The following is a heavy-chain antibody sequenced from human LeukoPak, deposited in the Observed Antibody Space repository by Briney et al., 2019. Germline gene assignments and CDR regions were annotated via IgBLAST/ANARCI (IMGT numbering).Heavy chain of an antibody. CDR2: IHKDGSRT. CDR3: ARDTITIDY. V-gene: IGHV3-74*01. Sequence: PGGSLRLSCAASGFTFSSYWMHWVRQAPGKGLVWVSRIHKDGSRTDYADFVKGRFTISRDNAKNTAYLQMNSLRAEDTAVYYCARDTITIDYWGQGTLVTVSS. CDR1: GFTFSSYW. J-gene: IGHJ4*02. D-gene: IGHD4-11*01.